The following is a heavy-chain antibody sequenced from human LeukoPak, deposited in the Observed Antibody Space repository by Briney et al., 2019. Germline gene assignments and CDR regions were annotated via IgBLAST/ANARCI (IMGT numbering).Heavy chain of an antibody. CDR1: EFTFTTYW. D-gene: IGHD3-10*01. J-gene: IGHJ4*02. Sequence: GGSLRLSCEASEFTFTTYWMSWVRQAPGKGLEWVANIKQDGSEKYYVDSVKGRFTISRDNAKNSVYLQMNSLRAEDTAVYYCARLSEMLRGPEVLYYFEHWGQGTLVTVSS. CDR2: IKQDGSEK. CDR3: ARLSEMLRGPEVLYYFEH. V-gene: IGHV3-7*01.